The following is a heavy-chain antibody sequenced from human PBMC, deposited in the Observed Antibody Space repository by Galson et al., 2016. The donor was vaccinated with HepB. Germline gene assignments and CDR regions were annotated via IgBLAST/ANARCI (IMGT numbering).Heavy chain of an antibody. J-gene: IGHJ3*02. D-gene: IGHD3-9*01. V-gene: IGHV3-30*18. Sequence: SLRLSCAASGFTFSKYALHWVRQAPGKGLEWVAAIRTNGRSKNYEDSVKGRFTVYRDNSKNTVDLQMNSLRPEDTAVYYCAKDQGILRHFDWLTYDAFDMWGQGTMVTVSS. CDR3: AKDQGILRHFDWLTYDAFDM. CDR1: GFTFSKYA. CDR2: IRTNGRSK.